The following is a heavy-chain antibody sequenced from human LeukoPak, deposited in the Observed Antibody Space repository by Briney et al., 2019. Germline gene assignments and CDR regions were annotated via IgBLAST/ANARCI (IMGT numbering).Heavy chain of an antibody. J-gene: IGHJ5*02. D-gene: IGHD5-18*01. CDR3: ARGGIQLWFNWFDP. CDR2: ISSSGSTI. Sequence: GGSLRLSCAASGFTFSDYYMSWIRQAPGKGLEWVSYISSSGSTIYCADSVKGRFTISRDNAKNSLYLQMNSLRAEDTAVYYCARGGIQLWFNWFDPWGQGTLVTVSS. CDR1: GFTFSDYY. V-gene: IGHV3-11*01.